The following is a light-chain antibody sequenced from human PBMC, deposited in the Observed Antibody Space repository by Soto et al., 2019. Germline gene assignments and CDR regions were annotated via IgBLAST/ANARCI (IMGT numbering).Light chain of an antibody. CDR3: SSYAGANSVV. CDR1: SSDVGGYNY. V-gene: IGLV2-8*01. CDR2: EVS. Sequence: QSALTQPPSASGSPGQSVTISCTGMSSDVGGYNYVSWYQQHPGKAPILMIYEVSKRPSGVPDRFSGSKSGNTASLTVSGLQAEDEADYYCSSYAGANSVVFGGGTKLTVL. J-gene: IGLJ2*01.